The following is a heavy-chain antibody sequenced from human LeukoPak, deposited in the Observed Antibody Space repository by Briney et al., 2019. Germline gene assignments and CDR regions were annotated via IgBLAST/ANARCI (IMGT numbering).Heavy chain of an antibody. CDR3: ATGGGSGRYGFPFDC. V-gene: IGHV3-48*03. CDR1: GFTFSSSE. CDR2: ISSSDSTI. Sequence: GGSLRLSCAASGFTFSSSEMNWVRQAPGKGLEWLSYISSSDSTIYYADSVKGRFTISIDNAKNSLYLQMNSLRAEDTAVYYCATGGGSGRYGFPFDCWGQGTLVTVSS. J-gene: IGHJ4*02. D-gene: IGHD6-19*01.